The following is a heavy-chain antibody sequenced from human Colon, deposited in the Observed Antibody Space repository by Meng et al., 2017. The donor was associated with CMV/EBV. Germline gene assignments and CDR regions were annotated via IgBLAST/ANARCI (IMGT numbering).Heavy chain of an antibody. CDR1: PFTLYSYW. V-gene: IGHV3-7*01. J-gene: IGHJ4*02. CDR3: ARLIWGAPDY. D-gene: IGHD1-26*01. CDR2: MNHDGTKK. Sequence: LPFSASPFTLYSYWLSSVRQAPGKGLELVSMMNHDGTKKFYVDSVKRRFTISRDNTKNALFLQMNSLRAEDTAVYFCARLIWGAPDYWGQGTLVTVSS.